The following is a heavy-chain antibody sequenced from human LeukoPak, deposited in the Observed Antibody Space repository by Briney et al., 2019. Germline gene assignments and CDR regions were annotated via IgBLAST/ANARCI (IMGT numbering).Heavy chain of an antibody. CDR1: GGSFRNYY. J-gene: IGHJ6*03. D-gene: IGHD2-15*01. Sequence: SETLSLTCAVYGGSFRNYYWTWIRQSPGKGLEWIGEINHDGITNYNPPLKSRVTISADTSKNQFSLNLNSVTVVDTAVYYCATYTCSGGSCYGYYVDVWGNGTTVTVSS. CDR3: ATYTCSGGSCYGYYVDV. V-gene: IGHV4-34*01. CDR2: INHDGIT.